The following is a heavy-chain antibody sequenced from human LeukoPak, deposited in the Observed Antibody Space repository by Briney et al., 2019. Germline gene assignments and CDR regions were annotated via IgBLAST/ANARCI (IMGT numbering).Heavy chain of an antibody. J-gene: IGHJ4*02. CDR1: GFTFSTFA. Sequence: PGGSLRLSCGASGFTFSTFAMSWVRQAPGKGLEWVSTISGGGDSSYYADSVQGRFTISRDNSKNTLFLQMNSPRAEDTAVYYCAKDGFLAAVATDWGQGTLVTVSS. CDR2: ISGGGDSS. CDR3: AKDGFLAAVATD. V-gene: IGHV3-23*01. D-gene: IGHD5-12*01.